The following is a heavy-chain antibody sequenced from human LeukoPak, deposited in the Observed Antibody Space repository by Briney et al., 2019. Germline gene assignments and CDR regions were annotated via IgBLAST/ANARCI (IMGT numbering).Heavy chain of an antibody. CDR2: ISGSGGST. Sequence: GGSLRLSCAASGFTFSSYSMNWVRQAPGKGLEWVSAISGSGGSTYYADSVKGRFTISRDNSKNTLYLQMNSLRAEDTAVYYCAKWEYYDSSALNWFDPWGQGTLVTVSS. D-gene: IGHD3-22*01. CDR1: GFTFSSYS. V-gene: IGHV3-23*01. J-gene: IGHJ5*02. CDR3: AKWEYYDSSALNWFDP.